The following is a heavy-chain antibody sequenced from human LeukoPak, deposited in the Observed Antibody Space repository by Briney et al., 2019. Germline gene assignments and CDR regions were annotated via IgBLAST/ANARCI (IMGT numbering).Heavy chain of an antibody. D-gene: IGHD6-19*01. CDR3: ARDTYTSGWYAGWNY. Sequence: PGGSLRLSCAASGFTFSSYGMHWVRQAPGKGLEWVAFIRYDGTNKYYADSVKGRFTISRDNSKNTLYLQMNSLRGEDTAVYYCARDTYTSGWYAGWNYWGQGTLVTVSS. CDR1: GFTFSSYG. CDR2: IRYDGTNK. J-gene: IGHJ4*02. V-gene: IGHV3-30*02.